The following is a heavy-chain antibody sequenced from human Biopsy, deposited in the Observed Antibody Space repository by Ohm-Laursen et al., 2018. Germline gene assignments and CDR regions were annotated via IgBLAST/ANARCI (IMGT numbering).Heavy chain of an antibody. Sequence: ASVTVSCKASGFRFTGYYIHWVRQAPGQGLERMGWISAYNGHTKFARKFQDRVTMTTDTSTTTAYMDLRSLRSDDTAVYYCARDPHGEGRDYGSYFDYWGQGTLVTVSS. CDR2: ISAYNGHT. D-gene: IGHD4-17*01. V-gene: IGHV1-18*04. J-gene: IGHJ4*02. CDR3: ARDPHGEGRDYGSYFDY. CDR1: GFRFTGYY.